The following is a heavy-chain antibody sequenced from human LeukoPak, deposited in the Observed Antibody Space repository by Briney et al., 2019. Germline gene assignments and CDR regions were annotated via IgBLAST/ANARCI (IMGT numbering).Heavy chain of an antibody. CDR2: INPSGGST. Sequence: ASVKVSCKASGGTFSSYAISWVRQAPGQGLEWMGIINPSGGSTSYAQKFQGRVTMTRDTSTSTVYMELSSLRSEDTAVYYCAVGDTAMVPFDYWGQGTLVTVSS. J-gene: IGHJ4*02. CDR1: GGTFSSYA. V-gene: IGHV1-46*01. D-gene: IGHD5-18*01. CDR3: AVGDTAMVPFDY.